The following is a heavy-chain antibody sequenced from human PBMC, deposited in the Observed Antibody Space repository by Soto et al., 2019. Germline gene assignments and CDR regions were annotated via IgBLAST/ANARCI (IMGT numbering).Heavy chain of an antibody. CDR1: GYTFTSYC. D-gene: IGHD2-21*02. V-gene: IGHV1-18*04. J-gene: IGHJ4*02. CDR3: ARESCGGDCYSGLDQ. CDR2: INTYSGNT. Sequence: ASLKVSCKASGYTFTSYCISWVRQAPVQGLEWMGWINTYSGNTNYAQKLQGRVTMTTDTSTSTAYMELRSLRSDDTAVYYCARESCGGDCYSGLDQWGQGTLVTVSS.